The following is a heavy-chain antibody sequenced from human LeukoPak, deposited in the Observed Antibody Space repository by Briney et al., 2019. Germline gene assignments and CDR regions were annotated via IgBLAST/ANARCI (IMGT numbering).Heavy chain of an antibody. CDR1: GGSISSYY. CDR3: ARVRAPTARTYYYGSGSYSWFDP. CDR2: IYYSGST. J-gene: IGHJ5*02. D-gene: IGHD3-10*01. Sequence: SETLSLTCTVSGGSISSYYWSWIRQPPGKGLEWIGYIYYSGSTNYNPSLKSRVTISVDTSKNQFSLKLGSVTAADTAVYYCARVRAPTARTYYYGSGSYSWFDPWGQGTLVTVSS. V-gene: IGHV4-59*01.